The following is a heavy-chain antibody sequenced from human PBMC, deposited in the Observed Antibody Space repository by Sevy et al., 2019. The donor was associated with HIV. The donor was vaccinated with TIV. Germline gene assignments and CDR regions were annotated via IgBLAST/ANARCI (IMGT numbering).Heavy chain of an antibody. CDR1: GFTFSSYS. CDR2: ISRSSSTI. D-gene: IGHD3-22*01. J-gene: IGHJ4*02. Sequence: GGSLRRSCAASGFTFSSYSMNWVRQAPGKGLEWVSYISRSSSTIYYADFVKGRFTISRNNAKNSLYLEMDSLRDEDTAVYYCARERKMYDSSGYYFHFDYWRQGTLGTVAS. CDR3: ARERKMYDSSGYYFHFDY. V-gene: IGHV3-48*02.